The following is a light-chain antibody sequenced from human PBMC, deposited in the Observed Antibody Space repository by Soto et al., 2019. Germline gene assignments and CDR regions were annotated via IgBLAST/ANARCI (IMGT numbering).Light chain of an antibody. J-gene: IGLJ3*02. V-gene: IGLV2-14*03. Sequence: QSALTQPASVSGSPGQSITIYCTGSSSDIGGYKYVSWYQQHPGKAPKLMISDVSSRPSGVSDRFSGSKSGNTASLAISELRSEDEADYFCAAWDDSLRGVMFGGGTKLTVL. CDR3: AAWDDSLRGVM. CDR1: SSDIGGYKY. CDR2: DVS.